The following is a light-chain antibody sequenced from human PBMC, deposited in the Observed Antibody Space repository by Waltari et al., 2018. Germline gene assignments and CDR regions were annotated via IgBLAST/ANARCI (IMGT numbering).Light chain of an antibody. CDR1: HTISIY. J-gene: IGKJ5*01. CDR2: AAS. CDR3: QQTFSTQTT. V-gene: IGKV1-39*01. Sequence: DIQMTQSPSSLSASVGDRVTITCRPSHTISIYLNWYQQKPGKAPKFLIYAASSLGSGVPSRFSGSRAGTDFTLTISSLQPEDFATYYCQQTFSTQTTFGQGTRLELK.